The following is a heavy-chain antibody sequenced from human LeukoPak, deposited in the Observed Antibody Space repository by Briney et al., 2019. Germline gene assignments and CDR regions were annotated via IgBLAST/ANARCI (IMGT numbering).Heavy chain of an antibody. Sequence: SETPSLTCTVSGGSISSYYWSWIRQPPGKGLEWIGYIYYSGSTNYNPSLKSRVTISVDTSKNQFSLKLSSVTAADTAVYYCARDSTMVRGVIGYFDCWGQGTLVTVSS. D-gene: IGHD3-10*01. CDR1: GGSISSYY. CDR3: ARDSTMVRGVIGYFDC. J-gene: IGHJ4*02. V-gene: IGHV4-59*01. CDR2: IYYSGST.